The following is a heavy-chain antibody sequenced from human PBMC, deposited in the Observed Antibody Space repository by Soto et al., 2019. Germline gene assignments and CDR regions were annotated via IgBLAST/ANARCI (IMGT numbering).Heavy chain of an antibody. Sequence: QVHLVQSGAEVKKTGASVKVSCKTSGYTFINYGISWVRQAPGQGLEWMGWINGYNGNTNYARKFQGKFTMTTDTATNAAFMELTSLRSDDTAVYYCARGDSPVHFDYWGQGTLVTVSS. J-gene: IGHJ4*02. CDR3: ARGDSPVHFDY. CDR1: GYTFINYG. CDR2: INGYNGNT. V-gene: IGHV1-18*01. D-gene: IGHD4-4*01.